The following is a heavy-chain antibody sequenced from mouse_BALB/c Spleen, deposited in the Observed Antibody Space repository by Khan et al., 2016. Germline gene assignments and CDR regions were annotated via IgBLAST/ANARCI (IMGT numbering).Heavy chain of an antibody. J-gene: IGHJ3*01. Sequence: EVQLQESGPELVKPGASVKISCKASGYSFTGYYMHWVKQSHVKSLEWIGRINPYNGGTLYNQNFKDKASLTVEKSSSIAYMELYSLTSEDSAVYDCASSAYWGQGTLVTVST. V-gene: IGHV1-42*01. CDR1: GYSFTGYY. CDR2: INPYNGGT. CDR3: ASSAY.